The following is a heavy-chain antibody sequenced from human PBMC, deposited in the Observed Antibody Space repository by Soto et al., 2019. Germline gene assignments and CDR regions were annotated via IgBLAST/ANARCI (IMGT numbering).Heavy chain of an antibody. V-gene: IGHV1-18*01. CDR2: ISAYNGNT. J-gene: IGHJ3*02. D-gene: IGHD2-15*01. Sequence: ASVKVSCKASGYTFTSYGISWVRQAPGQGLEWMGWISAYNGNTNYAQKLQGRVTMTTDTSTSTAYMELRSLRSDDTAVYYCAREYCSGGSCYYAIDIWGQGTMVTVSS. CDR3: AREYCSGGSCYYAIDI. CDR1: GYTFTSYG.